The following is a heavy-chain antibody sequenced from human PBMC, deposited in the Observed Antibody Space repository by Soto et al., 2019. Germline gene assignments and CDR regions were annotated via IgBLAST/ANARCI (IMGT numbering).Heavy chain of an antibody. CDR3: ARAIRDYDYVWGSYRWDDAFDI. D-gene: IGHD3-16*02. CDR2: IYTSGST. V-gene: IGHV4-59*10. Sequence: SETLSLTCAVYGGSFSAYHWSWIRQPAGKGLEWIGRIYTSGSTNYDPSLKSRVTMSVDTSKNQFSLKLSSVTAADTAVYYCARAIRDYDYVWGSYRWDDAFDIWGQGTMVTVSS. J-gene: IGHJ3*02. CDR1: GGSFSAYH.